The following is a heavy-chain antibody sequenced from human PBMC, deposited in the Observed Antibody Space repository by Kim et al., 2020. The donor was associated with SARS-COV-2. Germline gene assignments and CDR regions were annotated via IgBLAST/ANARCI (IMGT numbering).Heavy chain of an antibody. CDR1: AFTFHQYA. CDR2: FSLDTDRI. Sequence: GGSLRLSCTVPAFTFHQYAVHWVRQAPGKGLEWVSGFSLDTDRIDYADSVRGRFTISRDTAKNSIHLQMDSLRAEDTALYYCTKDIKPGGADVWGQGTTVTVPS. CDR3: TKDIKPGGADV. V-gene: IGHV3-9*01. J-gene: IGHJ6*02.